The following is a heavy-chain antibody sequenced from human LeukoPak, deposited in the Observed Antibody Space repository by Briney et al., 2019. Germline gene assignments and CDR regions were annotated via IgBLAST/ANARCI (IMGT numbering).Heavy chain of an antibody. CDR2: IYHSGST. CDR1: GGSISSSNW. V-gene: IGHV4-4*02. CDR3: ARAPRERGYSYGYEVPGGYYMDV. D-gene: IGHD5-18*01. J-gene: IGHJ6*03. Sequence: SGTLSLTCAVSGGSISSSNWWSWVRQPPGKGLEWIGEIYHSGSTNYNPSLKSRVTISVDKSKNQFSLKLSSVTAADTAVYYCARAPRERGYSYGYEVPGGYYMDVWGKGTTVTVSS.